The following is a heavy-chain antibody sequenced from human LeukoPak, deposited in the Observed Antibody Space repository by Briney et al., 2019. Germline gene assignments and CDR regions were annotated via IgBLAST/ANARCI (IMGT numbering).Heavy chain of an antibody. Sequence: PGESLKISFKGFGXSFTSYWIGWVRQMPGKGLELMGIIHPGDSDTRYSPSFQGQVTISADKSISTAYLQWSSLKASDTAMYYCARSTTVVPYYFDYWGQGTLVTVSS. CDR3: ARSTTVVPYYFDY. J-gene: IGHJ4*02. V-gene: IGHV5-51*01. CDR1: GXSFTSYW. D-gene: IGHD4-23*01. CDR2: IHPGDSDT.